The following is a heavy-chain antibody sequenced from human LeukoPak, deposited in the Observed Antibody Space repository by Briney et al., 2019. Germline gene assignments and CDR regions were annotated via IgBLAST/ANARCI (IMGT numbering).Heavy chain of an antibody. Sequence: ASVKVSCKPSGYTFISYDLNWVRQATGQGLEWMAWMNPNTGGTGYAQKFQGRVTMTRNPSISTAYMELSILRSEATAVYYSARGRAAAGPWRPASWGQRTLVTVSS. CDR2: MNPNTGGT. CDR3: ARGRAAAGPWRPAS. J-gene: IGHJ5*02. D-gene: IGHD6-13*01. V-gene: IGHV1-8*01. CDR1: GYTFISYD.